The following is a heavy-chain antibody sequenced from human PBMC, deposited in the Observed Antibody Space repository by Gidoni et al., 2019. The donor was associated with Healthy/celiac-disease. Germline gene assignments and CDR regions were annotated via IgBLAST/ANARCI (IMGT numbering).Heavy chain of an antibody. J-gene: IGHJ4*02. CDR2: IYYSGST. Sequence: QVQLQESGPGLATPSETLSLTCTVPGRPISSYYWSWIRQPPGKGLEWIGYIYYSGSTNYNPSLKGRVTISVDTSKNQFSRKLSSVTAADTAVYYCASYDYSLHYFDYWGQGTLVTVSS. D-gene: IGHD4-4*01. V-gene: IGHV4-59*08. CDR3: ASYDYSLHYFDY. CDR1: GRPISSYY.